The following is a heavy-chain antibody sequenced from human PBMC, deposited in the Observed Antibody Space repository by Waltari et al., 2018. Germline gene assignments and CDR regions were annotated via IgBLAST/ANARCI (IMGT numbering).Heavy chain of an antibody. CDR3: ARYSNLIYYFDY. J-gene: IGHJ4*02. V-gene: IGHV4-59*12. D-gene: IGHD2-15*01. CDR2: IYYSGST. Sequence: QVQLQESGPGLVKPSETLSLPCPVSGVSLSSYYWRWIRQPPGKGLEWIGYIYYSGSTNYNPSLKSRVTISVDTSKNQFSLKLSSVTAADTAVYYCARYSNLIYYFDYWGQGTLVTVSS. CDR1: GVSLSSYY.